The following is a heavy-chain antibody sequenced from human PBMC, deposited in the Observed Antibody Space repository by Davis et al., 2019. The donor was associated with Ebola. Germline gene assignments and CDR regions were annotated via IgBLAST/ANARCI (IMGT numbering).Heavy chain of an antibody. CDR1: GYTFTTYD. CDR2: MNPDSGNT. CDR3: TRGIARRRSGSWFDP. V-gene: IGHV1-8*01. D-gene: IGHD2-15*01. Sequence: ASVKVSCKASGYTFTTYDINWVRQATGQGLEWMGWMNPDSGNTGYAQKFQGRVTMTRDTSITTAYMELSSLSSDDTAVYYCTRGIARRRSGSWFDPWGQGSLVTVSS. J-gene: IGHJ5*02.